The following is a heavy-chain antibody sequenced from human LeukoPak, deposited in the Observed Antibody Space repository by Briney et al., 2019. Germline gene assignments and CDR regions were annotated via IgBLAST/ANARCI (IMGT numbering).Heavy chain of an antibody. CDR3: AKVCSGDLDY. CDR1: GFPFSTYG. Sequence: GGSPRLSCAASGFPFSTYGIHWVRQAPGKGLEWVAFIRYDGSDKYYADSVKGRFTISRDNSKNTLYLQLNSLRTEDTAVYYCAKVCSGDLDYWGQGTLVTVSS. D-gene: IGHD7-27*01. V-gene: IGHV3-30*02. CDR2: IRYDGSDK. J-gene: IGHJ4*02.